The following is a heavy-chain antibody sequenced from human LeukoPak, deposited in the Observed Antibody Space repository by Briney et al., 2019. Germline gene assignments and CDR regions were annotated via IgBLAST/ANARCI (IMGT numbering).Heavy chain of an antibody. J-gene: IGHJ3*02. V-gene: IGHV4-61*02. CDR3: AIDERRPGAFDI. Sequence: PSQTLSLTCTVSGGSISSGSYYWSWIRQPAGKGLEWIGRIYTSGSTNYNPSLKSRVTISVDTSKNQFSLKLSSVTAADTAVYYCAIDERRPGAFDIWGQGTMVTVSS. CDR2: IYTSGST. D-gene: IGHD1-14*01. CDR1: GGSISSGSYY.